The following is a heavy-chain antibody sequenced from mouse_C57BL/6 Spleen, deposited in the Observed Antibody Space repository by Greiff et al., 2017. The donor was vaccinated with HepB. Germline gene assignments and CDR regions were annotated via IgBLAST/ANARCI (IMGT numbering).Heavy chain of an antibody. CDR1: GFTFSSYT. V-gene: IGHV5-9*01. CDR2: ISGGCGNT. Sequence: EVHLVESGGGLVKPGGSLKLSCAASGFTFSSYTMSWVRQTPEKRLEWVATISGGCGNTYYPDSVKGRFTISRDNAKNTLYLQMSSLRSEDTALYYCARDYYYGSSVKVDYFDYWGQGTTLTVSS. J-gene: IGHJ2*01. CDR3: ARDYYYGSSVKVDYFDY. D-gene: IGHD1-1*01.